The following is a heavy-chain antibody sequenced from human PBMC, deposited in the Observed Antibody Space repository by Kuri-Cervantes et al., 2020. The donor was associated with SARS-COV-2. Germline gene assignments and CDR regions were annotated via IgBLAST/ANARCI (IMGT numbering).Heavy chain of an antibody. CDR1: GGSISSSSYY. CDR3: ARQLMTTVTRGPYYFDY. V-gene: IGHV4-39*01. CDR2: MYYSGST. J-gene: IGHJ4*02. Sequence: ESLKISCTVSGGSISSSSYYWGWIRQPPGKGLEWIGSMYYSGSTNYNPSLKSRVTISVDTSKNQFSLKLSSVTAADTAVYYCARQLMTTVTRGPYYFDYWGQGTLVTVSS. D-gene: IGHD4-17*01.